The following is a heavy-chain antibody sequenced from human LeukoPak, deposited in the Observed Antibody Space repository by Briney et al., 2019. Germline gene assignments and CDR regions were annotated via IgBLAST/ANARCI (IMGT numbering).Heavy chain of an antibody. D-gene: IGHD3-16*01. Sequence: SETLSLTCTVSGGSISSYYWNWIRQTPGKGLEWIGYIYYSGSTNYNPSLKSRVTISVDTSKNQFSLNLTSVTAADTAVYYCARFTPQGYGWGGYNRFDPWGQGTLVTVSS. CDR3: ARFTPQGYGWGGYNRFDP. J-gene: IGHJ5*02. CDR1: GGSISSYY. CDR2: IYYSGST. V-gene: IGHV4-59*01.